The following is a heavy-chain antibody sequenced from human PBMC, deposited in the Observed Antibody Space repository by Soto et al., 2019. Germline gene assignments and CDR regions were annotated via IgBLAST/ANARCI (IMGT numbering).Heavy chain of an antibody. CDR1: GGSISSYY. CDR3: VRENYFDY. Sequence: SETLSLTCSVSGGSISSYYWGWIRQSPGTGLEWIGYVYYSGTTNCNPSLKSRVTISVDTSKNQFSLKLSSVTAADTAMYYCVRENYFDYWGQGTLVTVSS. CDR2: VYYSGTT. J-gene: IGHJ4*02. V-gene: IGHV4-59*01.